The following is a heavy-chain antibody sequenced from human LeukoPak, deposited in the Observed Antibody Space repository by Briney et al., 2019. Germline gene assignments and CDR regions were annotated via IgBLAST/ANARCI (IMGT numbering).Heavy chain of an antibody. V-gene: IGHV3-66*01. J-gene: IGHJ4*02. CDR2: IHSGGST. Sequence: SGGSLRLSCAASGFTVSSNYMSWVRQAPGKGLEWVSIIHSGGSTYYADSVKGRFTISRDNSKNTLYLQMNSLRAEDTAVYYCASIMRDYYDSSGTLFDYWGQGTLVTVSS. D-gene: IGHD3-22*01. CDR1: GFTVSSNY. CDR3: ASIMRDYYDSSGTLFDY.